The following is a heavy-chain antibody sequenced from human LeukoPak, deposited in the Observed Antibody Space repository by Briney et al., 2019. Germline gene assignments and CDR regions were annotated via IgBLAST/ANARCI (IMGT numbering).Heavy chain of an antibody. D-gene: IGHD3-16*02. CDR2: INQSGSI. Sequence: SETLSLTCAVYGGSFSGYYGTWLRQPPGKGLEWIGEINQSGSINYNPSLTSRVTMSVDTSKNQLSLKLTSVTATDTAVYYCARVDVITFGAVIVQRRKWFDPWGQGTLVTVSS. CDR3: ARVDVITFGAVIVQRRKWFDP. CDR1: GGSFSGYY. V-gene: IGHV4-34*01. J-gene: IGHJ5*02.